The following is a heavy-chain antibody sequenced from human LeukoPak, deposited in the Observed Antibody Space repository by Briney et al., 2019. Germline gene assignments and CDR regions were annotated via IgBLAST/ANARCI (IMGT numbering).Heavy chain of an antibody. D-gene: IGHD6-13*01. V-gene: IGHV3-49*03. J-gene: IGHJ4*02. Sequence: GGSLRLSCAVFGFTFGEYAMSWFRQAPGKGPEWVGVIRSNRHGGTVEYAASVKGRFIISRDDSKRSAYLQMNSLKTDDTAVYYCTRGWYEDYYFDYWGQGTLVTVSS. CDR1: GFTFGEYA. CDR2: IRSNRHGGTV. CDR3: TRGWYEDYYFDY.